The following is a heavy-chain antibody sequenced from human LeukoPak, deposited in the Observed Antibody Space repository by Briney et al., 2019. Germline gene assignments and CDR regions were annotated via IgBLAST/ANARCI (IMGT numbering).Heavy chain of an antibody. Sequence: SETLSLTCTVSGGSISSYYWSWIRQPPGKGLEWIGYIYYSGSTNYNPSLKSRVTISVDTSKNQFSLKLSSVTAADTAVYYCARQDVVITMNAFDIWGQGTMVTVSS. CDR3: ARQDVVITMNAFDI. CDR2: IYYSGST. D-gene: IGHD3-22*01. V-gene: IGHV4-59*08. J-gene: IGHJ3*02. CDR1: GGSISSYY.